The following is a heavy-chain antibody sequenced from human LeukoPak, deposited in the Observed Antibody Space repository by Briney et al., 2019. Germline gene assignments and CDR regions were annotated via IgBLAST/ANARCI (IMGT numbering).Heavy chain of an antibody. J-gene: IGHJ6*02. CDR1: GGSISSFY. CDR2: IYYSGST. V-gene: IGHV4-59*01. D-gene: IGHD2-21*02. CDR3: ARMDGGDTYPPYHYYGMDV. Sequence: SETLSLTCTVSGGSISSFYWSWIRQPPGKGLEWIGCIYYSGSTNYNPSLKSRVTMSVDTSKNQFSLKLNSVTAADTARYYCARMDGGDTYPPYHYYGMDVWGQGTTVTVSS.